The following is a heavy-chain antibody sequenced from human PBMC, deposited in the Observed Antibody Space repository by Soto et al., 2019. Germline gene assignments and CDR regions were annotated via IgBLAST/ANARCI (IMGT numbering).Heavy chain of an antibody. J-gene: IGHJ6*02. D-gene: IGHD6-19*01. CDR2: ISGGGTST. V-gene: IGHV3-23*01. CDR3: ARDHSVADYYYYYGMDV. Sequence: GGSLRLSCVASGFTFDSYAMNWIRQAPGKGLEWGSVISGGGTSTYYADSVKGRFTVSRDNSKNTMYLQMNRLSAEDTGVYYCARDHSVADYYYYYGMDVWGQGTTVTVSS. CDR1: GFTFDSYA.